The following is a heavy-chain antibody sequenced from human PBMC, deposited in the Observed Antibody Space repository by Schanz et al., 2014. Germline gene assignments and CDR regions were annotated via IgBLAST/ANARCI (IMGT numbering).Heavy chain of an antibody. J-gene: IGHJ4*02. CDR1: GFIFSSYG. D-gene: IGHD5-12*01. CDR3: ASPSGYSDYGTYFDF. CDR2: ISNDGSIK. V-gene: IGHV3-30*19. Sequence: QVQLVESGGGVVQPGRSLRLSCAASGFIFSSYGLHWVRQAPGKGLEWVALISNDGSIKYHADSVEGRFTISRDNSRNTLYLQMNSLRTEDTAVYYCASPSGYSDYGTYFDFWGQGTLVTVSS.